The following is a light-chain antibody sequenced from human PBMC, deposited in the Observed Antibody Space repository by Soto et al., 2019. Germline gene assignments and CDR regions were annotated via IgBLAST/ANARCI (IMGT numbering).Light chain of an antibody. Sequence: EIVMTQSPATLSVSPGERATLSCWASHSVTTHLAWFQQRPGQAPRLLIYGASSRATGLPDRFSGSGSGTDFTLTISRLEPEDFAVYYCQQYGSSSLTFGGGTKVEIK. J-gene: IGKJ4*01. CDR2: GAS. V-gene: IGKV3-20*01. CDR3: QQYGSSSLT. CDR1: HSVTTH.